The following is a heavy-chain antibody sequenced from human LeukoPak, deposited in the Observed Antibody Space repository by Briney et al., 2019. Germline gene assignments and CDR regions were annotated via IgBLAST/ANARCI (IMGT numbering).Heavy chain of an antibody. Sequence: GGSLRLSCAASGFTFSTYSMNWVRQAPGKGLEWVSSISPSSTYICYADSVKGRFTISRDNAKNSLFLQMNSLRAEDTAVYYCARVQDGSSWFEYFHHWGQGTLVTVSS. CDR1: GFTFSTYS. J-gene: IGHJ1*01. D-gene: IGHD6-19*01. CDR2: ISPSSTYI. V-gene: IGHV3-21*01. CDR3: ARVQDGSSWFEYFHH.